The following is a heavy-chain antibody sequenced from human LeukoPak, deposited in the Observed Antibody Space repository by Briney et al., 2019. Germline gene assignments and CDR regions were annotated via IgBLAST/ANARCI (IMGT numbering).Heavy chain of an antibody. V-gene: IGHV4-61*02. J-gene: IGHJ4*02. CDR1: GGSISSGSYY. CDR2: IYTSGST. Sequence: SETLSLTCTVSGGSISSGSYYWSWIRQPAGKGLEWIGRIYTSGSTNYNPSLKSRVTISVDTSKNQFSLKLNSVTAADTAVYYCARHSGDGYNRPFDYWGQGSLVTVSS. D-gene: IGHD5-24*01. CDR3: ARHSGDGYNRPFDY.